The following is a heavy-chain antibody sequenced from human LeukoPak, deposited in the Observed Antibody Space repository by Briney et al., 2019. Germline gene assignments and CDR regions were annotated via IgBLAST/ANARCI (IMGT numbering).Heavy chain of an antibody. CDR1: GGSINTPNYY. CDR3: ARDGGDWFDP. D-gene: IGHD3-16*01. V-gene: IGHV4-39*07. J-gene: IGHJ5*02. CDR2: IFYSGGT. Sequence: SETLSLTCTVSGGSINTPNYYWGWIRQTPGKGLEWIGNIFYSGGTYYSPSLTSRVTISLDTSRNQFSLKLNSVTAADTAVYYCARDGGDWFDPWGQGTLVTVSS.